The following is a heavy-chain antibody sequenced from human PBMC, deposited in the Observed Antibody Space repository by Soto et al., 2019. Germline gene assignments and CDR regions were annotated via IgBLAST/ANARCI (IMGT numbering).Heavy chain of an antibody. V-gene: IGHV3-30-3*01. CDR3: ARDMVVAATTNYYYHGMDV. J-gene: IGHJ6*02. Sequence: GGSLRLSCAASGFTFSDYALHWVRQAPGKGLEWVAVISYDGSNKYYADSVKGRFTISRDNSKNTLYLQMNSLRAEDTAVYYCARDMVVAATTNYYYHGMDVWGQGTTVTVSS. CDR2: ISYDGSNK. D-gene: IGHD2-15*01. CDR1: GFTFSDYA.